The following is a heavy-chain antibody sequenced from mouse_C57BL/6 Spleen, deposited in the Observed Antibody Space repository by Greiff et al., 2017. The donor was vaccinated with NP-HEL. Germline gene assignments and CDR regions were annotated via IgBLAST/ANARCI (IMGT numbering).Heavy chain of an antibody. D-gene: IGHD3-2*02. CDR3: ARAGRLSYFDY. V-gene: IGHV1-64*01. J-gene: IGHJ2*01. CDR2: IHPNSGST. CDR1: GYTFTSYW. Sequence: QVQLKQSGAELVKPGASVKLSCKASGYTFTSYWMHWVKQRPGQGLEWIGMIHPNSGSTNYNEKFKSKATLTVDKSSSTAYMQLSSLTSEDSAVYYCARAGRLSYFDYWGQGTTLTVSS.